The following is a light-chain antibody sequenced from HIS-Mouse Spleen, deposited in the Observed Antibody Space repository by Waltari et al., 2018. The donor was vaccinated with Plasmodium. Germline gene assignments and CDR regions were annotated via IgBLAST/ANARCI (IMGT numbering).Light chain of an antibody. V-gene: IGLV3-27*01. CDR3: YSAADNNRV. CDR1: VLAKKY. Sequence: SYELTQPSSVSVSPGQTARITCSGDVLAKKYARWFQQKPGQAPVLLIYKDSERPSGIPGRFSGSSSGTTGTLTISVGQVEDEADYYCYSAADNNRVFGGGTKLTVL. J-gene: IGLJ3*02. CDR2: KDS.